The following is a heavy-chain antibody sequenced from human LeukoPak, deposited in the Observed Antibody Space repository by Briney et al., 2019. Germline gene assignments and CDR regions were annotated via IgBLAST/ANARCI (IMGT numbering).Heavy chain of an antibody. Sequence: SETLSLTCTVSGGSISSGGYYWSWIRRHPGKGLEWIGYIYYSGSTYYNPSLKSRVTISVDTSKNQFSLKLSSVTAADTAVYYCARDTGEYSLDYWGQGTLVAVSS. CDR2: IYYSGST. D-gene: IGHD1-14*01. J-gene: IGHJ4*02. CDR3: ARDTGEYSLDY. V-gene: IGHV4-31*03. CDR1: GGSISSGGYY.